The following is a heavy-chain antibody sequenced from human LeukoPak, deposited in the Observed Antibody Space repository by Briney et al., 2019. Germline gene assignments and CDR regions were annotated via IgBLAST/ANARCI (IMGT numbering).Heavy chain of an antibody. Sequence: ASVKVSCKASGYTFINYGFCWVRQAPGQGLEWMGWISAYNGNTTYLQKFQGRVTMTTDTSTNTVYMELRSLRSDHTAVYYCARVSTNSRAAGYEPQWYFDLWGRGTPVTVSP. CDR3: ARVSTNSRAAGYEPQWYFDL. CDR1: GYTFINYG. D-gene: IGHD5-12*01. CDR2: ISAYNGNT. V-gene: IGHV1-18*04. J-gene: IGHJ2*01.